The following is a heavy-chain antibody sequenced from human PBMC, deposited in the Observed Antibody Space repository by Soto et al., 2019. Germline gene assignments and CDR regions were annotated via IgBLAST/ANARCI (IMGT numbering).Heavy chain of an antibody. J-gene: IGHJ3*02. CDR2: INSDGRST. CDR3: ASSIEDDSSGYYGPNDAFDI. D-gene: IGHD3-22*01. CDR1: GFTFSRYW. V-gene: IGHV3-74*01. Sequence: EVQLVESGGGLVQPGGSLRLSCAASGFTFSRYWMHWVRQAPGTGLVWVSRINSDGRSTNYADSVKGRFTISRDNAKNTLYLQMNSLRAEDTAVYYCASSIEDDSSGYYGPNDAFDIWGQGTMVTVSS.